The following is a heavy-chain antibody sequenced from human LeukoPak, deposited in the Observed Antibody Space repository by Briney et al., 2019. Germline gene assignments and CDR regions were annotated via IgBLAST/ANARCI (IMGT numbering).Heavy chain of an antibody. V-gene: IGHV1-2*02. D-gene: IGHD3-22*01. Sequence: VASVKVSCKASGYTFTGDYMHWVRQAPGQGLEWMGWINPNSGGTNYAQKFQGRVTMTRDTSISTAYMELSRLRSDDTAVYYCAKSLDYDSSGYYLRYWGQGTLVTVSS. J-gene: IGHJ4*02. CDR2: INPNSGGT. CDR1: GYTFTGDY. CDR3: AKSLDYDSSGYYLRY.